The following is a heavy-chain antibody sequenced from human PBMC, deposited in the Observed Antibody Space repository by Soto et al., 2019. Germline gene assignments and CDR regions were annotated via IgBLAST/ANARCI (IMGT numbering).Heavy chain of an antibody. Sequence: SVKVSCTASGGTFSSYAISWVRQAPGQGLEWMGGIIPIFGTANYAQKFQGRVTITADESTSTAYMELSSLRSEDTAVYYCARVVAVAGINWYFDLWGRGTLVTVSS. V-gene: IGHV1-69*13. D-gene: IGHD6-19*01. CDR2: IIPIFGTA. J-gene: IGHJ2*01. CDR3: ARVVAVAGINWYFDL. CDR1: GGTFSSYA.